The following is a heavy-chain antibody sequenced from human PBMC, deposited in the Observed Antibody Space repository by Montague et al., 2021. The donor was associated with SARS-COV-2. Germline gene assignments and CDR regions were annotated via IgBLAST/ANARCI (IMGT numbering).Heavy chain of an antibody. CDR3: ATQEDPSGWIPGPFDF. CDR1: GGSISDYY. J-gene: IGHJ4*02. V-gene: IGHV4-59*04. CDR2: IYYRGST. Sequence: SETLSLTCSVSGGSISDYYWTWIRQSPGKGLEWIGSIYYRGSTYYNPSLKSRVFISVDTSKKQLSLTLTSVTAADTAVYYCATQEDPSGWIPGPFDFWGQGTLLSVSS. D-gene: IGHD6-19*01.